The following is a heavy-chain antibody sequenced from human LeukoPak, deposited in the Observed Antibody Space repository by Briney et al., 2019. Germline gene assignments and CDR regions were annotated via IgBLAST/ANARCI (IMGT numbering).Heavy chain of an antibody. CDR1: GGSGDSISSYY. D-gene: IGHD1-1*01. Sequence: SETLSLTCTVSGGSGDSISSYYWNWIRQPPGKGLEWIGYVYYRVNTNYNPSLKSRLTISVDTSKSQFSLKVSSVTAADTAVYYCARARTRGNNWYFDYWGQGTLVTVSS. CDR3: ARARTRGNNWYFDY. CDR2: VYYRVNT. J-gene: IGHJ4*02. V-gene: IGHV4-59*01.